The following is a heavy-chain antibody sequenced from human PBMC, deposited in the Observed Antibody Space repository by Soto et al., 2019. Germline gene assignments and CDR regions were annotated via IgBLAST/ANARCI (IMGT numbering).Heavy chain of an antibody. CDR2: IIPVFATP. Sequence: QVQVVQSGAEVKKPGSSVKVSCKASGGTFSSYAVNWVRQAPGPGLEWMGVIIPVFATPHHAQNSHGRVTITADESTGTAYLELSSLRSADTAVYYCAISGGRSCSVAPCYPYFDDWGQGTMVTVAS. J-gene: IGHJ4*02. D-gene: IGHD2-15*01. CDR1: GGTFSSYA. CDR3: AISGGRSCSVAPCYPYFDD. V-gene: IGHV1-69*01.